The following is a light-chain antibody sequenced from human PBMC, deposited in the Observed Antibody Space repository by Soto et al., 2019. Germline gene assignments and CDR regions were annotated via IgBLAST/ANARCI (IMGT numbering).Light chain of an antibody. CDR1: SSNIVAGYD. CDR2: GNS. J-gene: IGLJ2*01. CDR3: QSYDSSLSGVV. V-gene: IGLV1-40*01. Sequence: QSVLTQPPSVSGAPGQRVTISCTGSSSNIVAGYDVHWYQQLPGTAPKLLIYGNSNRPSGVPDRFSGSKSGPSASLAITGLQAEDEADDYCQSYDSSLSGVVFGGGTKLTV.